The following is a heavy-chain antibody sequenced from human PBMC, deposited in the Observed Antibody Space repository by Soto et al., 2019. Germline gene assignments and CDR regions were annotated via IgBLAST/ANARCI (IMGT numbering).Heavy chain of an antibody. V-gene: IGHV4-59*01. J-gene: IGHJ1*01. CDR3: VRARTRYRGAAFAF. CDR1: GGSISNYY. CDR2: IYYSGSA. Sequence: SETLSLTCTVSGGSISNYYWSWIRQPPGKGLEWIGYIYYSGSANYSPSLKSRVTMSVDTSKNQFSLKLTSVTAADTAVYYCVRARTRYRGAAFAFWRQGTL. D-gene: IGHD2-15*01.